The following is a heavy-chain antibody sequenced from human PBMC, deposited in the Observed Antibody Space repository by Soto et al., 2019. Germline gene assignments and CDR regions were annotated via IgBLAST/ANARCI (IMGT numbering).Heavy chain of an antibody. J-gene: IGHJ4*02. Sequence: PGGSLRLSCAASGFTFSSYAMSWVRQAPGKGLEWVSTISGSDGRTYSTDSVKGRFTISRDNSRNTAYLQMNSLGVEDTAVYYCAKGVSQYTPLALFDYWGRGTLVTVSS. CDR3: AKGVSQYTPLALFDY. D-gene: IGHD5-18*01. CDR2: ISGSDGRT. V-gene: IGHV3-23*01. CDR1: GFTFSSYA.